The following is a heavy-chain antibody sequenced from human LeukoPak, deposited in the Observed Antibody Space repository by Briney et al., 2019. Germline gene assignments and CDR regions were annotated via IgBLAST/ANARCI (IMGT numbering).Heavy chain of an antibody. D-gene: IGHD5-12*01. V-gene: IGHV3-48*03. J-gene: IGHJ4*02. CDR3: AREPDIVATFGY. CDR2: ISSSGSTI. Sequence: GGSLRLSCAASGFTFSSYKMNWVRQAPGKGLEWVSYISSSGSTIYYADSVKGRFTISRDNAKNSLYLQMNSLRAEDTAVYYCAREPDIVATFGYWGQGTLVTVSS. CDR1: GFTFSSYK.